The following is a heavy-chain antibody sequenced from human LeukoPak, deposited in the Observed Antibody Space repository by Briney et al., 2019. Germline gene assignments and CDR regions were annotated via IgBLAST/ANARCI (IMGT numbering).Heavy chain of an antibody. V-gene: IGHV3-7*01. CDR2: IKQDGSEK. D-gene: IGHD1-26*01. J-gene: IGHJ6*03. CDR3: ARDPYSGAYYEGYYYYYKDV. CDR1: GFTFSSYW. Sequence: PGGSLRLSCAASGFTFSSYWMSWVRQAPGKGLEWVANIKQDGSEKYYVDSVKGRFTISRDNAKNSLYLQMNSLRAEDTAVYYCARDPYSGAYYEGYYYYYKDVWGKGTTVTVSS.